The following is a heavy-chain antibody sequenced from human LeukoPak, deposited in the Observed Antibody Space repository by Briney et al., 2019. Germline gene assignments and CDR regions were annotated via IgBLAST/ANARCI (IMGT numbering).Heavy chain of an antibody. Sequence: GGSLRLSCAASGFTFSTYDMHWVRQVTGKGLGWVSTIGTAGDTYYPGSVKGRFTISRDNAKNSLYLQLNSLRAEDTAVYYCARESGGDLGEAFDIWGQGTMVTVSS. CDR1: GFTFSTYD. J-gene: IGHJ3*02. V-gene: IGHV3-13*01. D-gene: IGHD1-26*01. CDR2: IGTAGDT. CDR3: ARESGGDLGEAFDI.